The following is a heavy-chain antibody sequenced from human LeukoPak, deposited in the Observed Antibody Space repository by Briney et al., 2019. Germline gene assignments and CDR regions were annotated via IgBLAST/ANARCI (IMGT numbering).Heavy chain of an antibody. D-gene: IGHD3-16*01. J-gene: IGHJ5*02. CDR1: GYTLTGYY. Sequence: ASVKVSCKASGYTLTGYYMHWVRQAPGQGLEWMGWINPNSGGTNYAQKFQGRVTMTRDTSISTAYMELSRLRSDDTAVYYCARDQCQGASTLCSAYNWFDPWGQGTLVTVSS. CDR2: INPNSGGT. V-gene: IGHV1-2*02. CDR3: ARDQCQGASTLCSAYNWFDP.